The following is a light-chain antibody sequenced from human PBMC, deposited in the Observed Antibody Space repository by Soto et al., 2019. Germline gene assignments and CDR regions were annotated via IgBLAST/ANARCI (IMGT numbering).Light chain of an antibody. V-gene: IGKV3-15*01. CDR2: GAS. CDR3: QQFADWPPLT. Sequence: EIVMTQSPATLSVSPGERVTLSCRASQSISNNLAWYQQKPGQAPRLLIYGASTRATGIPARFSGRGSGTEFTLTISSLQPEDFAIYYCQQFADWPPLTFGAGTKVDIX. CDR1: QSISNN. J-gene: IGKJ4*01.